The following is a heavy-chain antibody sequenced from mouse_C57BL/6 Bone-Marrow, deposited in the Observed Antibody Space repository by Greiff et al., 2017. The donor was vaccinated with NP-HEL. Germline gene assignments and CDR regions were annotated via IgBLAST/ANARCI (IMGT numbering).Heavy chain of an antibody. Sequence: EVKVEESGEDLVKPGGSLKLSCAASGFTFSSYGMSWVRQTPDKRLEWVATISSGGSYTYYPDSVKGRFTISRDNAKNTLYLQMSSLKSEDTAMYYCASPYDYDVAWFAYWGQGTLVTVSA. CDR1: GFTFSSYG. J-gene: IGHJ3*01. D-gene: IGHD2-4*01. CDR2: ISSGGSYT. CDR3: ASPYDYDVAWFAY. V-gene: IGHV5-6*02.